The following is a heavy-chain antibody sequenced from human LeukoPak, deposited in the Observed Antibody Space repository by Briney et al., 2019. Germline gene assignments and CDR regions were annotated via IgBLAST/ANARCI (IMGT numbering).Heavy chain of an antibody. D-gene: IGHD5-12*01. CDR1: GFTFSSWP. V-gene: IGHV3-33*08. J-gene: IGHJ4*02. CDR2: IWHDGSNK. CDR3: ARASGYTYYFDY. Sequence: GGSLRLSCAASGFTFSSWPMHWVRQAPGKGLEWLAIIWHDGSNKYYGDSVKGRFTISRDNSKNTLYLEMNSLRAEDTAVYYCARASGYTYYFDYWGQGTLVTVSS.